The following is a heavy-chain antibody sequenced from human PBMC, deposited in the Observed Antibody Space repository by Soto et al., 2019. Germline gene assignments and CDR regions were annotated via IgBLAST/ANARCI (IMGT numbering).Heavy chain of an antibody. V-gene: IGHV3-21*01. CDR1: GFTFSSYS. J-gene: IGHJ4*02. CDR2: ISGSGNYT. D-gene: IGHD4-4*01. Sequence: GGSLRLSCAASGFTFSSYSMNWVRQAPGKGLEWVSSISGSGNYTHYADFLRGRFTISRDNAKTSLYLQMNSLRAEDTAVYYCAREGINNYNEYYFDSWGQGTVVTSPQ. CDR3: AREGINNYNEYYFDS.